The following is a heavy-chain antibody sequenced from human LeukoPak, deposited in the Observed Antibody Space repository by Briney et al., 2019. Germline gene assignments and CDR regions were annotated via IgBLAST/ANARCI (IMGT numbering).Heavy chain of an antibody. Sequence: GGSLRLSCAASGFTFSSYAMSWVRQAPGEGLEWVSDISGSGGSTYYADSVKGRFTISRDNSKNTLYLQMNSLRAEDTAVYYCAKRWTGTTIGQQDYWGQGTLVTVSS. CDR2: ISGSGGST. J-gene: IGHJ4*02. V-gene: IGHV3-23*01. D-gene: IGHD1-1*01. CDR1: GFTFSSYA. CDR3: AKRWTGTTIGQQDY.